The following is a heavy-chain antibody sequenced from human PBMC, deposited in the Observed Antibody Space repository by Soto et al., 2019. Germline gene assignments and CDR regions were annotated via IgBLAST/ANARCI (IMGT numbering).Heavy chain of an antibody. CDR2: IYYSGST. Sequence: SETLSLTCTVSGGSISSGGYYWSWIRQHPGKGLEWIGYIYYSGSTYYNPSLKSRVTISVDTSKKQFSLKLSSVTAADTAVYYCARDRGAYYSSSSGGWFDPWGQGTLVTVSS. V-gene: IGHV4-31*03. D-gene: IGHD6-6*01. CDR3: ARDRGAYYSSSSGGWFDP. J-gene: IGHJ5*02. CDR1: GGSISSGGYY.